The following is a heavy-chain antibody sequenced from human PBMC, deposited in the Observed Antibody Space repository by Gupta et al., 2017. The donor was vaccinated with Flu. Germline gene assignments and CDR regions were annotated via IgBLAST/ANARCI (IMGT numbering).Heavy chain of an antibody. Sequence: EVQLLESGGGLVQPGGSLRLSCAASGFTFSSHAMGWVRQAPGKGLEWVSAISGSGGSTYYAESGKGRFTTSRDNAKNTLYLQMNSLRAEDTAVYYCAKEDYDYVWGSYRSPNCDYWGQGTLVTVSA. V-gene: IGHV3-23*01. CDR1: GFTFSSHA. J-gene: IGHJ4*02. D-gene: IGHD3-16*02. CDR2: ISGSGGST. CDR3: AKEDYDYVWGSYRSPNCDY.